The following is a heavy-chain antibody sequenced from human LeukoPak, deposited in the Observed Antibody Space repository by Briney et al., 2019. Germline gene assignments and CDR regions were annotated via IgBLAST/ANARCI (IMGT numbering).Heavy chain of an antibody. V-gene: IGHV5-51*01. CDR1: GYSFTDYW. CDR3: ARPSSLYGGTSEDY. Sequence: GESLKISCKASGYSFTDYWIVWVRQMPGKGLEWMGAIYPGDSDTRYSPSLDGQVTISAGKSVSTTYLQWSSLQASDTAMYYCARPSSLYGGTSEDYWGQGTLVTVSS. J-gene: IGHJ4*02. CDR2: IYPGDSDT. D-gene: IGHD4-23*01.